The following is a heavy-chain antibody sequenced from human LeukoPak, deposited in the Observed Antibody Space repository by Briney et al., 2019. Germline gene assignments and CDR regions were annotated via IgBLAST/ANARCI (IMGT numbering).Heavy chain of an antibody. Sequence: ASVKVSCKASGYIFTGYYMHWVRQAPGQGLEWMGWINPNSGGTNYAQKFQGRVTMTRDTSISTAYMELSRLRSDDTAVNYCARFPSGYYTYYFDYWGQGTLVTISS. CDR1: GYIFTGYY. CDR3: ARFPSGYYTYYFDY. V-gene: IGHV1-2*02. J-gene: IGHJ4*02. D-gene: IGHD3-22*01. CDR2: INPNSGGT.